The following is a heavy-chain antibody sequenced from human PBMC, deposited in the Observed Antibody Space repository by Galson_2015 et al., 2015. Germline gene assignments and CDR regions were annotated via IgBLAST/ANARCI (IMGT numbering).Heavy chain of an antibody. CDR3: VTDVPAVGGGDFDF. V-gene: IGHV3-15*01. CDR2: IKSSGAGGAT. J-gene: IGHJ4*02. CDR1: GFTFTSAY. Sequence: SLRLSCAASGFTFTSAYMSWIRQAPGKGLEWVAQIKSSGAGGATDYAAPVRGRFTISRDDSTATIHLQMNSLQTEDTAMYYCVTDVPAVGGGDFDFWGQGTLVTVSS. D-gene: IGHD3-16*01.